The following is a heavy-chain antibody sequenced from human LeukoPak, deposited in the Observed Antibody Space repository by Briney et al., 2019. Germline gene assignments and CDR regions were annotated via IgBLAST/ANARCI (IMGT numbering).Heavy chain of an antibody. CDR2: INPNGGGS. CDR1: GNSFTTYY. CDR3: ATSSEFGDNAELEV. V-gene: IGHV1-46*04. D-gene: IGHD4-17*01. Sequence: ASVKLSCKASGNSFTTYYIHWVRQAPGQGLEWMGIINPNGGGSTYAQKLQGRVRMTRDMSTTTFYMEMTTLISEDTAVYYCATSSEFGDNAELEVWGQGTLVTVSS. J-gene: IGHJ1*01.